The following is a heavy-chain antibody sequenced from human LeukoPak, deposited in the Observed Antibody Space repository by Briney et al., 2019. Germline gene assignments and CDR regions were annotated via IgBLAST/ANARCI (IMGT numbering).Heavy chain of an antibody. CDR3: AREGMRDYLDY. CDR2: ISFSSSYI. J-gene: IGHJ4*02. Sequence: GGSLRLSCAASGFTFSSYSMNWVRQAPGKGLEWVSSISFSSSYIYYADSVKGRFTISRDNAKNSLCLQMDSLRAEDTAVYYCAREGMRDYLDYWGQGTLVTVSS. D-gene: IGHD3-10*01. CDR1: GFTFSSYS. V-gene: IGHV3-21*01.